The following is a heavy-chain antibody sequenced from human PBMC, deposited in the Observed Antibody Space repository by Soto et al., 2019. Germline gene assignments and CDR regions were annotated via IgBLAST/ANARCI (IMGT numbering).Heavy chain of an antibody. CDR1: GFTFDTYG. V-gene: IGHV3-30-3*01. J-gene: IGHJ6*02. Sequence: PGGSLRLSCVASGFTFDTYGMHWVRQAPGKGLQWVALTSYGGSNTYYADSVRGRFTISRDNSKNTLYLQMNTLRPEDTGVYYCARVTPGNNLYYFSGLDFWGQGTSVTVSS. CDR3: ARVTPGNNLYYFSGLDF. CDR2: TSYGGSNT. D-gene: IGHD1-1*01.